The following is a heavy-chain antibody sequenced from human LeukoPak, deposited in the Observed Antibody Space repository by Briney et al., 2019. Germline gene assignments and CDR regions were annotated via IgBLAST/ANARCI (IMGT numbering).Heavy chain of an antibody. CDR3: ARRARGFGESPFDY. J-gene: IGHJ4*02. D-gene: IGHD3-10*01. V-gene: IGHV4-39*01. CDR2: IYYSGST. Sequence: PSETLSFTCTVSGGSISSSSYYWGWIRQPPGKGLEWIGSIYYSGSTYYNPSLKSRVTISVDTSKNQFSLKLSSVTAADTAVYYCARRARGFGESPFDYWGQGTLVTVSS. CDR1: GGSISSSSYY.